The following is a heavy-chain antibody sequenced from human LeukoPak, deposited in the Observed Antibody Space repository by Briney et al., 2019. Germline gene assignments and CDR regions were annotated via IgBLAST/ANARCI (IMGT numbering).Heavy chain of an antibody. J-gene: IGHJ4*02. CDR3: AKGDSSGWPYYFDY. V-gene: IGHV3-30-3*01. CDR1: GFTFSSYA. Sequence: GGSLRLSCAASGFTFSSYAMHWVRQAPGKGLEWVAVISYDGSNKYYADSVKGRFTISRDNSKNTLYLQVNSLRAEDTAVYYCAKGDSSGWPYYFDYWGQGTLVTVSS. CDR2: ISYDGSNK. D-gene: IGHD6-19*01.